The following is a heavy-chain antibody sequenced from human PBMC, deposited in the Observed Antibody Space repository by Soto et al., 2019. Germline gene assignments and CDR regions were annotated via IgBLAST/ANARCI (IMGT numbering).Heavy chain of an antibody. D-gene: IGHD3-10*01. CDR2: MNPGSGDT. V-gene: IGHV1-8*01. J-gene: IGHJ6*02. CDR1: GYTFTNND. CDR3: AREGTMVRGVVLANYYYGMDV. Sequence: ASVKVSCKASGYTFTNNDVTWVRQATGQGLEWMGWMNPGSGDTGYAQKLQGRVTMTTDTSTSTAYMELRSLRSDDTAVYYCAREGTMVRGVVLANYYYGMDVWGQGTTVTVSS.